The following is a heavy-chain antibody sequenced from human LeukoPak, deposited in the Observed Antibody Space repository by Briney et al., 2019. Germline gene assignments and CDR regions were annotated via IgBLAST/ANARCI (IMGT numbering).Heavy chain of an antibody. CDR1: GYLISNGYY. D-gene: IGHD2-21*01. V-gene: IGHV4-38-2*01. CDR3: ASLPRYCGCNSCSGMDV. Sequence: PSETLSLTCAVSGYLISNGYYWGWVRQPPGKGLEWIGSIYRSGSTYYSPSLKSRVSMSVDTSKNQFSLNLSSLTAADTAMYYCASLPRYCGCNSCSGMDVWGKGTTVTVSS. CDR2: IYRSGST. J-gene: IGHJ6*04.